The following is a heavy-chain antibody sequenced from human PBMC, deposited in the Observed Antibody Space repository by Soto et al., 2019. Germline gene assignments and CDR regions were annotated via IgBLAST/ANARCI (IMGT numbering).Heavy chain of an antibody. D-gene: IGHD3-9*01. V-gene: IGHV3-11*01. J-gene: IGHJ3*02. CDR1: GFTFSDYY. Sequence: GGSLRLSCAASGFTFSDYYMSWIRQAPGKGLEWVSYISSSGSTIYYADSVKGRFTISRDNAKNSLYLQMNSLRAEDTAVYYCARDLPTGLTTYDILTGYVHADAFDIWGQGTMVTVSS. CDR3: ARDLPTGLTTYDILTGYVHADAFDI. CDR2: ISSSGSTI.